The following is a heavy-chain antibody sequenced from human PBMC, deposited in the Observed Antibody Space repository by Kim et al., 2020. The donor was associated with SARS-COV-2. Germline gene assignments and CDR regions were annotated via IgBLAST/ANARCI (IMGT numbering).Heavy chain of an antibody. CDR3: ARDNQEQLVLGHAFDI. V-gene: IGHV4-31*02. J-gene: IGHJ3*02. Sequence: PSFKSRVAISLDTSINQFSLKLSSVTSADTAIYYCARDNQEQLVLGHAFDIWGQGTVVTVSS. D-gene: IGHD6-13*01.